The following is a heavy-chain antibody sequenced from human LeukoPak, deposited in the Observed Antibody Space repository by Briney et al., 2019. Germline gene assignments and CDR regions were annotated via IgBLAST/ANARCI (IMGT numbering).Heavy chain of an antibody. D-gene: IGHD5-24*01. CDR3: TRSLNYGFDY. CDR1: GFTFSSYW. V-gene: IGHV3-74*03. Sequence: GSLRLSCAASGFTFSSYWMHWVRQAPGKGLVWVSHINGDGGSTTYADSVKGRFTISRDNAKNTLYLQTNSLRAEDTAVFYCTRSLNYGFDYWGQGTLVTVSS. J-gene: IGHJ4*02. CDR2: INGDGGST.